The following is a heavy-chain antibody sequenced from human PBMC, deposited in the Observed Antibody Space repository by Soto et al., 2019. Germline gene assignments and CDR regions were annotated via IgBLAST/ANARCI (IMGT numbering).Heavy chain of an antibody. V-gene: IGHV3-30-3*01. CDR1: GLTFSSYA. Sequence: GSLRLSCAASGLTFSSYAMHWVRQAAGKGLEWVAVISYDGSNKYYADSVKGRFTISRDNSKNTLYLQMNSLRAEDTAVYYCARDLEDIVVVPAAIGAGNYYYYGMDVWGQGTTVTVSS. J-gene: IGHJ6*02. CDR2: ISYDGSNK. CDR3: ARDLEDIVVVPAAIGAGNYYYYGMDV. D-gene: IGHD2-2*02.